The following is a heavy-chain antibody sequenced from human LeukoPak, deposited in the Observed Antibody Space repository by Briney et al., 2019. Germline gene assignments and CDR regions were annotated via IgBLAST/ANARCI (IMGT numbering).Heavy chain of an antibody. CDR3: ARVAKDFWSGYGMDV. J-gene: IGHJ6*02. CDR2: IYYSGST. CDR1: GGSISSGGYY. Sequence: PSETLSLTCTVSGGSISSGGYYWGWIRQHPGKGLEWIGYIYYSGSTYYNPSLKSRVTISVDTSKNQFSLKLSSVTAADTAVYYCARVAKDFWSGYGMDVWGQGTTVTVSS. D-gene: IGHD3-3*01. V-gene: IGHV4-31*03.